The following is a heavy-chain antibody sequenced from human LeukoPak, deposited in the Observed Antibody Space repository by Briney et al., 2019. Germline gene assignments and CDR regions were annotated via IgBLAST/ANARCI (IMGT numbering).Heavy chain of an antibody. CDR1: GFTFSSYG. Sequence: GGSLRLSCAASGFTFSSYGMSWVRQAPGKGLEWVSAISGSGGTTYYADSVKGRFTISSDNAKYSLYLQMNSLRAEDTAVYYCARGLDNYGSGSSDWGQGTLVTVSS. D-gene: IGHD3-10*01. J-gene: IGHJ4*02. V-gene: IGHV3-23*01. CDR2: ISGSGGTT. CDR3: ARGLDNYGSGSSD.